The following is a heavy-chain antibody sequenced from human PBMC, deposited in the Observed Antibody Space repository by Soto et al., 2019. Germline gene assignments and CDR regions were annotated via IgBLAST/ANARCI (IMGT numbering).Heavy chain of an antibody. CDR2: IYWYDDK. V-gene: IGHV2-5*01. D-gene: IGHD3-22*01. CDR1: GFSLINKGVC. Sequence: SFPTLVNPKQTLTLTCTFSGFSLINKGVCVGCILRPPGKALEWLALIYWYDDKRYSPSLKSRLTITKDTSKNQVVLTMTNMDPVDTATYYCAHSLIGYYYDSSGSNWFDPWGQGTLVTVSS. CDR3: AHSLIGYYYDSSGSNWFDP. J-gene: IGHJ5*02.